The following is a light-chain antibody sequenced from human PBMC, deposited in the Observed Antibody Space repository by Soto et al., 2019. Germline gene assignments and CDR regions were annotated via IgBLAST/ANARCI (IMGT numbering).Light chain of an antibody. CDR3: HQYCGSPYT. CDR2: GAS. J-gene: IGKJ2*01. V-gene: IGKV3-20*01. Sequence: EIVLTQSPGTLSLSPGEGATLSCRASQSVSSRHLAWYQQKPGQTPRLLIYGASTRATGIPDRLSGSGSGADFTLTISRLEPDDFAVYYCHQYCGSPYTFVQGTKLEIK. CDR1: QSVSSRH.